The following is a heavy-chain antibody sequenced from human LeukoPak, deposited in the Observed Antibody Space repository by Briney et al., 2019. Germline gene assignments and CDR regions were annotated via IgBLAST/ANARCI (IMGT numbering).Heavy chain of an antibody. D-gene: IGHD1-1*01. CDR1: GDSISRDY. Sequence: PSETLSLTCTVSGDSISRDYWSWMRQPPGKGLEWIGYIYHTGSTNYNPSLKSRVTISLDTSKKQFSLKLSSVTAADTAVYYCARENLERYYSDSWSQGTLVTVSS. CDR2: IYHTGST. CDR3: ARENLERYYSDS. V-gene: IGHV4-59*01. J-gene: IGHJ4*02.